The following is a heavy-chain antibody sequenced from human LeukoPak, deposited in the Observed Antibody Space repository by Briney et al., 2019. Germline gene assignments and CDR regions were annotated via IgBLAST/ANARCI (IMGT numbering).Heavy chain of an antibody. CDR2: IYPRDSDT. CDR1: GYTFTHQW. D-gene: IGHD3-10*01. V-gene: IGHV5-51*01. CDR3: ARHSDVIGAI. J-gene: IGHJ4*02. Sequence: GESLKISCEASGYTFTHQWIGWVRQMAGKGLGWVGIIYPRDSDTRYSPSFQGHVTISADTSINTAYLEWSSLEASETAMYYCARHSDVIGAIWGQGTLVTVSS.